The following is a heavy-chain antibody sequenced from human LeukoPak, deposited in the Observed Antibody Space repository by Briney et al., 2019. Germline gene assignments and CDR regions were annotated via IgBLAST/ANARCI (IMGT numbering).Heavy chain of an antibody. CDR2: IIPILGIA. J-gene: IGHJ4*02. D-gene: IGHD2-15*01. CDR1: GGTFSSYA. Sequence: SVRVSCKASGGTFSSYAISWVRQAPGQGLEWMGRIIPILGIANYAQKFQGRVTITADKSTSTAYMELRSLRSDDTAVYYCARLGYCSGGSCYSLDYWGQGTLVTVSS. CDR3: ARLGYCSGGSCYSLDY. V-gene: IGHV1-69*04.